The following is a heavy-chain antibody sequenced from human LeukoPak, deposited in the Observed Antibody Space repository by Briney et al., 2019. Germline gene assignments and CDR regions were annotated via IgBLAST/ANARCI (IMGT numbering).Heavy chain of an antibody. CDR3: ARATVDAFDI. D-gene: IGHD1-14*01. V-gene: IGHV4-59*01. J-gene: IGHJ3*02. Sequence: PSETLSLTCTVSGGSISSYYWSWIRQPPGKGLEWIGYIYYSESTNYNPSLKSRVTISVDTSKNQFSLKLSSVTAADTAVYYCARATVDAFDIWGQGTMVTVSS. CDR1: GGSISSYY. CDR2: IYYSEST.